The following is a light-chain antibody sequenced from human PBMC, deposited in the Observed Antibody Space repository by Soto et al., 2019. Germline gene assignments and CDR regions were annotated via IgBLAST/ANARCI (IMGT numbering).Light chain of an antibody. J-gene: IGKJ1*01. CDR3: QQYYSTPPWT. CDR2: WAS. V-gene: IGKV4-1*01. CDR1: QSVLYSSNNKNY. Sequence: DIVMTQSPDSLAVSLGERANINCKSSQSVLYSSNNKNYLAWYQQKPGQPPKLLIYWASTRKSGVPDRFSGSGSGTDFTLTISSLQAEDVAVYYCQQYYSTPPWTFGQGTEVDIK.